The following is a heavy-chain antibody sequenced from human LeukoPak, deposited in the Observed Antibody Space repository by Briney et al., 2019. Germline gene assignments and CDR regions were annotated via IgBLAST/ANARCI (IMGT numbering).Heavy chain of an antibody. Sequence: PGGSLRLSCAASGFTFSSYSMNWVRQAPGKGLEWVSSVSSSSSYIYYADSVKGRFTISRDNAKNSLYLQMNSLRAEDTAVYYCARDMGDRIVVPAATCPYFDYWGQGTLVTVSS. CDR2: VSSSSSYI. CDR3: ARDMGDRIVVPAATCPYFDY. J-gene: IGHJ4*02. CDR1: GFTFSSYS. V-gene: IGHV3-21*01. D-gene: IGHD2-2*01.